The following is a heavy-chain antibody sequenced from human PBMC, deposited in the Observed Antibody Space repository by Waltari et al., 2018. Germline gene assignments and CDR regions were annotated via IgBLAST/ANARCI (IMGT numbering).Heavy chain of an antibody. Sequence: EVQLLESGGGLVQPGGSLRLSCAATGFTFSSYAMSWVRQAPGKCLEWVSVIYSGCSTYYADSVKGRFTISRDNSKNTLYLQMNSLRAEDTAVYYCAKDRGDDYWGQGTLVTVSS. J-gene: IGHJ4*02. CDR1: GFTFSSYA. CDR3: AKDRGDDY. V-gene: IGHV3-23*03. CDR2: IYSGCST.